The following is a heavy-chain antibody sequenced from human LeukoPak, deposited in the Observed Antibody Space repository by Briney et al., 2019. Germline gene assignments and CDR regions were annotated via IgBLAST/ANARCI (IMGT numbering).Heavy chain of an antibody. V-gene: IGHV4-59*12. Sequence: SETLSLTCTVSGDSISSYYWSWIRQPPGKGLEWIGYIYYSGSTNYNPSLKSRVTISVDTSKNQFSLKLSSVTAADTAVYYCARMTVTTKTDAFDIWGQGTMVTVSS. CDR1: GDSISSYY. CDR3: ARMTVTTKTDAFDI. D-gene: IGHD4-17*01. J-gene: IGHJ3*02. CDR2: IYYSGST.